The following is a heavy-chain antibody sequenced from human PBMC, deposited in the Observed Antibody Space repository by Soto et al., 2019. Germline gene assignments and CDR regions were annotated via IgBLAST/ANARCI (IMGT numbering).Heavy chain of an antibody. V-gene: IGHV3-23*01. CDR1: RFTFSTYA. J-gene: IGHJ4*02. CDR2: ISGSGDST. Sequence: GGSLSLSCAAARFTFSTYAMSWVRQAPGKGLEWVSSISGSGDSTYYADSVKGRFTISRDNSKNTLYLQMNSLRADDTATYYCARDQGSLSWSHYWGQGTLVTVSS. D-gene: IGHD2-15*01. CDR3: ARDQGSLSWSHY.